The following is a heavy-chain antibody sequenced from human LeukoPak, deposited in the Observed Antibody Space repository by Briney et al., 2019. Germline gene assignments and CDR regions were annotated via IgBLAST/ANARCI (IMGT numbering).Heavy chain of an antibody. Sequence: GASVKVSCKASGGTFSSYAISWVRQAPGQGLEWMGRIIPILGIANYAQKFQGRVTITADKSTSTAYMELSSLRSEDTAVYYCASNGHSSSWYAWGQGTLVTVSS. J-gene: IGHJ5*02. D-gene: IGHD6-13*01. CDR1: GGTFSSYA. CDR2: IIPILGIA. V-gene: IGHV1-69*04. CDR3: ASNGHSSSWYA.